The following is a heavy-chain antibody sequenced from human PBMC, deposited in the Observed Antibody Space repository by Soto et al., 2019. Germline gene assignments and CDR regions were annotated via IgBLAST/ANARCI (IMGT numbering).Heavy chain of an antibody. J-gene: IGHJ4*02. CDR3: ARDLAACDY. V-gene: IGHV1-46*01. CDR2: INPVSGST. CDR1: GYTFTHYY. Sequence: VQLVQSGAEVKKPGASVKLSCRTSGYTFTHYYIHWVRQAPGQGLEWLAIINPVSGSTNYAQDFQGRVTLTIDTSTTTFYMELSGLRAEDTAIFYCARDLAACDYWGQGTLVTVSS. D-gene: IGHD6-13*01.